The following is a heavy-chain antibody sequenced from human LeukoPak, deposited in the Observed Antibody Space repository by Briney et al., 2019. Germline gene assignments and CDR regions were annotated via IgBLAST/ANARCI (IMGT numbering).Heavy chain of an antibody. CDR1: GFTFSSYG. J-gene: IGHJ6*03. Sequence: PGGSLRLSCAASGFTFSSYGMHWVRQAPGTGLEWVAFIRYDGSNKYYADSVKGRFTISRDNSKNTLYLQMNSLRAEDTAVYYCAALEAVATYYYYYMDVWGKGTTVTISS. CDR3: AALEAVATYYYYYMDV. D-gene: IGHD6-19*01. V-gene: IGHV3-30*02. CDR2: IRYDGSNK.